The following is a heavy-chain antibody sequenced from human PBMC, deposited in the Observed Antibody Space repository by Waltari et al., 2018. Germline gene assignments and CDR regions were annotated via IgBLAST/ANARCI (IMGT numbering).Heavy chain of an antibody. CDR3: ARGGGGDCEWFDP. V-gene: IGHV4-59*01. J-gene: IGHJ5*02. CDR1: GGSISGFY. Sequence: QVQLQESGPSLLKPSETLSLICTVSGGSISGFYWSWVRQSPGKGLDWIGYIYYTGSTNCNPSLKIRVTMSVDTSKNQFSLKLSSVTAADTAFYYCARGGGGDCEWFDPWGQGTLVTVSS. D-gene: IGHD2-21*02. CDR2: IYYTGST.